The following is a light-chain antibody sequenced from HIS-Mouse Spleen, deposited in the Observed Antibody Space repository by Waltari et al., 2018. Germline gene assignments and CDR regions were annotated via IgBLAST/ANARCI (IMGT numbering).Light chain of an antibody. CDR3: CSYSGSSTWV. Sequence: QSALTQPASVSGSAGQAITISCTGTSSDVWSYNLVSWYQQHPGKAPKLVIYEDSKRPSAVSHRLSGSTYANTASLTTSGRKDEDDADYYCCSYSGSSTWVFGGGTKLTVL. V-gene: IGLV2-23*01. CDR1: SSDVWSYNL. J-gene: IGLJ3*02. CDR2: EDS.